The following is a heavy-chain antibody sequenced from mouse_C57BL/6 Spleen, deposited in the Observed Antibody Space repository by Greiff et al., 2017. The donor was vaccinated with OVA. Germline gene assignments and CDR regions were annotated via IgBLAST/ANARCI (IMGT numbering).Heavy chain of an antibody. Sequence: SGAELVRPGTSVKVSCKASGYAFTNYLIEWVKQRPGRGLEWIGVINPGSGGTNYNEKFKGKATLTADKSSSTAYMQLSSLTSEDSAVYFCARSASGDYWGQGTSVTVSS. V-gene: IGHV1-54*01. J-gene: IGHJ4*01. CDR2: INPGSGGT. CDR1: GYAFTNYL. D-gene: IGHD1-3*01. CDR3: ARSASGDY.